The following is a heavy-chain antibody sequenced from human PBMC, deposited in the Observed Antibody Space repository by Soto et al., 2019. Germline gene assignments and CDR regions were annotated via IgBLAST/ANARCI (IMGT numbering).Heavy chain of an antibody. J-gene: IGHJ4*02. CDR1: GFTFSSYA. CDR2: ISYDGSNK. V-gene: IGHV3-30*04. Sequence: GGSLRLSCAASGFTFSSYAMHWVRQAPGKGLEWVAVISYDGSNKYYADSVKGRFTISRDNSKNTLYLQMNSLRAEDTAVYYCANPARSDYYFDYWGQGTLVTVSS. CDR3: ANPARSDYYFDY.